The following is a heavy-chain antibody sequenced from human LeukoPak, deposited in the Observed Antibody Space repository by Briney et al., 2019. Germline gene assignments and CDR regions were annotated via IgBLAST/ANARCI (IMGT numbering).Heavy chain of an antibody. V-gene: IGHV1-69*05. CDR3: AGVGRQRRIQPNWFDP. J-gene: IGHJ5*02. CDR1: GGTFSSYA. Sequence: GASVKVSCKASGGTFSSYAISWVRQAPGQRLEWMGGIIPIFGTANYAQKFQGRVTITTDESTSTAYMELSSLRSEDTAVYYCAGVGRQRRIQPNWFDPWGQGTLVTVSS. D-gene: IGHD5-18*01. CDR2: IIPIFGTA.